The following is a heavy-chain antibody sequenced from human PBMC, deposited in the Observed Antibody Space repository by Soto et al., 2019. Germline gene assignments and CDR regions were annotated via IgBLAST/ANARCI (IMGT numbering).Heavy chain of an antibody. D-gene: IGHD3-10*01. J-gene: IGHJ6*02. CDR3: AKDQLPMVRGSNYYYYGMDV. CDR1: GFTFSSYA. Sequence: GGSLRLSCAASGFTFSSYAMIWVRQAPGKGLEWVSAISGSGGSTYYADSVKGRFTISRDNSKNTLYLQMNSLRAEDTAVYYCAKDQLPMVRGSNYYYYGMDVWGQGTTVTVSS. CDR2: ISGSGGST. V-gene: IGHV3-23*01.